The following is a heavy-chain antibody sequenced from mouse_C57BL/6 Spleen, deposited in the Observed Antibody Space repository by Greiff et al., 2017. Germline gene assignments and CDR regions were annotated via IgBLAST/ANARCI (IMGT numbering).Heavy chain of an antibody. V-gene: IGHV1-66*01. CDR2: IYPGSGNT. Sequence: VQLQQSGPELVKPGASVKISCTASGYSFTSYYIHWVKQRPGQGLEWIGWIYPGSGNTKYNEKFKGKATLTADTSSSTAYMQLSSLTSEDSAVYYCARRDRNLYYYAMDYWGQGTSVTVSS. CDR1: GYSFTSYY. CDR3: ARRDRNLYYYAMDY. J-gene: IGHJ4*01. D-gene: IGHD2-14*01.